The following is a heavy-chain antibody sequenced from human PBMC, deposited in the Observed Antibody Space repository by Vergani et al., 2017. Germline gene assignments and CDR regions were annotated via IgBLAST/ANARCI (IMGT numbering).Heavy chain of an antibody. V-gene: IGHV1-69*18. Sequence: QVQLVQSGAEVKKPGSSVKVSCKASGGTFSSYAISWVRQAPGQGLEWMGRIIHIFGTANYAQTFQGRVTITADESTSTAYMELSSLRSEDTAVYYCARDGYVGGRAADYWGQGTLVTVSS. CDR2: IIHIFGTA. CDR3: ARDGYVGGRAADY. D-gene: IGHD3-16*01. J-gene: IGHJ4*02. CDR1: GGTFSSYA.